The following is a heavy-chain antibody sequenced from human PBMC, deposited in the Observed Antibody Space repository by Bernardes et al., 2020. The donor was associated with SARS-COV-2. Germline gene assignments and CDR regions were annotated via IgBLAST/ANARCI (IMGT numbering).Heavy chain of an antibody. Sequence: GGSLRLSCSASGFTFSDLAMAWVRQPPGKGLKWFSCLIGDSPYIYYPTSVKAGLTISRDNSKNTLYLQMSSLRVDDTAIYYCAGFHLGVGGTTGNFYFGSWGQGSLVTVSS. CDR1: GFTFSDLA. CDR2: LIGDSPYI. CDR3: AGFHLGVGGTTGNFYFGS. V-gene: IGHV3-23*01. J-gene: IGHJ4*02. D-gene: IGHD1-7*01.